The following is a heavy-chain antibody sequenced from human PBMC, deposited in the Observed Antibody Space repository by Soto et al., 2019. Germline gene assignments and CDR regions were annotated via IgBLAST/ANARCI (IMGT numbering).Heavy chain of an antibody. V-gene: IGHV4-34*01. Sequence: SETLSLTCAVYGGSFSGNYWSWIRQPPGMGLEWIGEIKHSGSTKYSPSLKSRVTISVDTSKNQFSLKLSSVTAADTAVYYCARLNELTGMTFDYWGQGTLVTVSS. D-gene: IGHD7-27*01. J-gene: IGHJ4*02. CDR3: ARLNELTGMTFDY. CDR1: GGSFSGNY. CDR2: IKHSGST.